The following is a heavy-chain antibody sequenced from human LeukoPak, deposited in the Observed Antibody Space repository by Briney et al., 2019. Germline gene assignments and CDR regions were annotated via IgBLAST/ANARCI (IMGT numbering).Heavy chain of an antibody. CDR2: VNHSGTT. D-gene: IGHD5-12*01. CDR1: GGSFTDYY. V-gene: IGHV4-34*01. J-gene: IGHJ5*02. Sequence: SETLSLTCAVYGGSFTDYYWSWIRQTPGKGLEWIGEVNHSGTTNYNPSLKRRVTISVDTSKNQFSLKVTSVTAADTALYYCARAYNGYDYPWGQGTLVTVSS. CDR3: ARAYNGYDYP.